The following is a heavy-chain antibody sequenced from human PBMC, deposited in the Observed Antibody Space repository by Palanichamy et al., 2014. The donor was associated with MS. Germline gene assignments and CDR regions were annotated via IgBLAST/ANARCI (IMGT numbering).Heavy chain of an antibody. CDR3: ARVIGTYYDFWSGLSGGMDV. J-gene: IGHJ6*02. D-gene: IGHD3-3*01. CDR2: INPSDGDT. Sequence: GREVKKTWAVSEGSCKASAYTFTSHYIHWVRQAPGQGLEWMGIINPSDGDTSYPQKFQGRITMTRDTSTTTVHMELSSLRSEDTAVYYCARVIGTYYDFWSGLSGGMDVWGQGTTVTVSS. CDR1: AYTFTSHY. V-gene: IGHV1-46*01.